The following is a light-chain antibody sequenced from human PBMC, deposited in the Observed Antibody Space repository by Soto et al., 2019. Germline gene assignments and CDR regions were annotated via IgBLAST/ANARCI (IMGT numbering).Light chain of an antibody. CDR3: QQSYSKWT. Sequence: DIQMTQSPSSLSASVGDRVTITCRAKESVSSYVNWYQQKPGKAPKLLIYAASSLQSGVPARFSDIQSVTDFHLAISGLQPKYFAPCYCQQSYSKWTFGQGTKVEIK. CDR1: ESVSSY. V-gene: IGKV1-39*01. CDR2: AAS. J-gene: IGKJ1*01.